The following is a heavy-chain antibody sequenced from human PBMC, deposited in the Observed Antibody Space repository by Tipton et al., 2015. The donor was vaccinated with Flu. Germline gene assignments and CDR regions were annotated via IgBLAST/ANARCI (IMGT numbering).Heavy chain of an antibody. D-gene: IGHD3-22*01. CDR3: AREGFDSSGYRAGDAFDI. V-gene: IGHV4-61*02. Sequence: TLSLTCTVSGGSISSGSYYWSWIRQPAGKGLAWIGRIYTSGSTNYNPSLKSRVTISVDTSKNQFSLKLSSVTAADTAVYYCAREGFDSSGYRAGDAFDIWGQGTMVTVSS. CDR2: IYTSGST. CDR1: GGSISSGSYY. J-gene: IGHJ3*02.